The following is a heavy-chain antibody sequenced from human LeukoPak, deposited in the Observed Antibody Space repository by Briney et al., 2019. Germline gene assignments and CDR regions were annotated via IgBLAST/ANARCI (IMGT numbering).Heavy chain of an antibody. Sequence: GGSLKISCKGSGYSFTSYWIGWVRQMPGKGLEWMGIIYPGDSDTRYSPSFQGQVTISADKPISTAYLQWSSLKASDTAMYYCARHRAVAGTPFDYWGQGTLVTVSS. D-gene: IGHD6-19*01. V-gene: IGHV5-51*01. CDR1: GYSFTSYW. J-gene: IGHJ4*02. CDR2: IYPGDSDT. CDR3: ARHRAVAGTPFDY.